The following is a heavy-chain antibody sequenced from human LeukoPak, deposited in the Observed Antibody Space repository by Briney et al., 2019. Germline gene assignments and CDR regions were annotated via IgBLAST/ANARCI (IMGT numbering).Heavy chain of an antibody. CDR2: IYPGDSDT. CDR3: ARPQWLAPYDAFDI. V-gene: IGHV5-51*01. D-gene: IGHD6-19*01. J-gene: IGHJ3*02. Sequence: GGPLQISGQGSGSTFTSYWIGGVRQLPGKGMEWMGIIYPGDSDTRYSPSFQGQVTISADKSISTAYLQCSSLKASDTAMYYCARPQWLAPYDAFDIWGQGTMVTVSS. CDR1: GSTFTSYW.